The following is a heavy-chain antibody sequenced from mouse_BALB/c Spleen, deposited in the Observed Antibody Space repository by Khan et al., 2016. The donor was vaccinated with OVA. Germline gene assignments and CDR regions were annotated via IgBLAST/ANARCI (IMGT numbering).Heavy chain of an antibody. CDR2: ILPGGGST. J-gene: IGHJ3*01. CDR3: ERGNYYGSSSCVGY. CDR1: GYTFSSYW. V-gene: IGHV1-9*01. Sequence: VQLQQSGAELMKPGASVKISCKATGYTFSSYWIEWVKQRPGHGLEWIAEILPGGGSTNYNEKFKGKATFTADTSSNTAFMQLSSLTSEGSAVYYWERGNYYGSSSCVGYWGQGALDTVAA. D-gene: IGHD1-1*01.